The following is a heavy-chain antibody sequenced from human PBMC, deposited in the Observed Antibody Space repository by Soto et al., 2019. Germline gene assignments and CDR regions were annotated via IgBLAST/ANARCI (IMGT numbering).Heavy chain of an antibody. CDR2: IDPSDSYT. V-gene: IGHV5-10-1*01. CDR1: VYSFTSDW. D-gene: IGHD3-10*01. J-gene: IGHJ6*02. Sequence: PGEALKISCKGSVYSFTSDWISWFRHMPVKGLEWMGRIDPSDSYTNYSPSFQGHVTISADKSISTAYLQWSSLKASDTAMYYCARPMVRGPPNYYGMDVWGQGTTVTVSS. CDR3: ARPMVRGPPNYYGMDV.